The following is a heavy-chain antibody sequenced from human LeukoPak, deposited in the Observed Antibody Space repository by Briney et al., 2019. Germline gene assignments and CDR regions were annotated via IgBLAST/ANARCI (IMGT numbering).Heavy chain of an antibody. D-gene: IGHD2-2*01. CDR3: ARITSRDYFDY. J-gene: IGHJ4*02. CDR1: GFTFSSYW. Sequence: PGGSLRLSCAASGFTFSSYWMHWVRQVPGKGLVWVSRINSDGSSTTYADSVKGRFTISRDNAKNTLYLQMNSLRAEDTAVYYCARITSRDYFDYWGQGTLVTVSS. V-gene: IGHV3-74*01. CDR2: INSDGSST.